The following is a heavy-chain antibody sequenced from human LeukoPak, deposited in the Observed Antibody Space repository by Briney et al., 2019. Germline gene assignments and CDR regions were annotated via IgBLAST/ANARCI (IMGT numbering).Heavy chain of an antibody. V-gene: IGHV4-59*01. CDR1: GGSISSYY. D-gene: IGHD1-26*01. CDR2: IYYSGST. CDR3: ARDSTSGSYRF. Sequence: SETLSLTCTVSGGSISSYYWSWIRQPPGKGLEWIGYIYYSGSTNYNPSLKSRVTISVDTSKNQFSLKLSSVTAADTAVYYCARDSTSGSYRFWGQGTLVTVSS. J-gene: IGHJ4*02.